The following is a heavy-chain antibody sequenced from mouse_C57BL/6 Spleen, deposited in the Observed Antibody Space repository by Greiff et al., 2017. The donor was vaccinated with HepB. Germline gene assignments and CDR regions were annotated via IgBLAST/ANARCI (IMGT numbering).Heavy chain of an antibody. CDR2: IDPSDSYT. D-gene: IGHD1-1*01. J-gene: IGHJ2*01. V-gene: IGHV1-69*01. CDR3: ARRDYYGSTPDY. Sequence: QVQLQQPGAELVMPGASVKLSCKASGYTFTSYWMHWVKQRPGQGLEWIGEIDPSDSYTNHNQKFKGKSTLTVDKSSSTAYMQLSSLTSEDSAVYYCARRDYYGSTPDYWGQGTTLTVSS. CDR1: GYTFTSYW.